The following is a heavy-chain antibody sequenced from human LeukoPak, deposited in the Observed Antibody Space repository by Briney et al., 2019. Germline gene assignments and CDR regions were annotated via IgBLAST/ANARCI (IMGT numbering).Heavy chain of an antibody. CDR3: ARGRGRYCSSTSCYSWGRWFDP. J-gene: IGHJ5*02. CDR2: INHSGST. V-gene: IGHV4-34*01. CDR1: GGSFSGYY. D-gene: IGHD2-2*01. Sequence: SETLSLTCAVYGGSFSGYYWSWISQPPGKGLEWIGEINHSGSTNYNPSLKSRVTISVDTSKNQFSLKLSSVTAADTAVYYCARGRGRYCSSTSCYSWGRWFDPWGQGTLVTVSS.